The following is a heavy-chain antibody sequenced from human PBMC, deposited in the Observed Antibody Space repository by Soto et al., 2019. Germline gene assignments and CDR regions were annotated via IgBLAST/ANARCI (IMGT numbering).Heavy chain of an antibody. CDR3: AMDLYGGSSRFDY. V-gene: IGHV3-30*03. J-gene: IGHJ4*02. Sequence: QVQLVESGGGAVQPGRSLRLSCAASGFTFSNNGIHWVRQAPGKGLEWVAVISSDGINKYYADSVKGPSTISRDNSKNTLFLQMNSLRVEDTAVYYCAMDLYGGSSRFDYWGQGTLVTVSS. CDR2: ISSDGINK. D-gene: IGHD2-15*01. CDR1: GFTFSNNG.